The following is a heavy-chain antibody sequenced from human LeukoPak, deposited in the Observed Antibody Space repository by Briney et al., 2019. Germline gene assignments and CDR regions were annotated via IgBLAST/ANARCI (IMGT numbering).Heavy chain of an antibody. V-gene: IGHV1-69*13. CDR1: GGTFSSYA. D-gene: IGHD3-3*01. J-gene: IGHJ4*02. CDR3: ARDRNTDFWSGYYTNYFDY. Sequence: GASVKVSCKASGGTFSSYAISWVRQAPGQGLEWMGGIIPIFGTANYAQKFQGRVTINADESTSTAYMELSSLRSEDTAVYYCARDRNTDFWSGYYTNYFDYWGQGTLVTVSS. CDR2: IIPIFGTA.